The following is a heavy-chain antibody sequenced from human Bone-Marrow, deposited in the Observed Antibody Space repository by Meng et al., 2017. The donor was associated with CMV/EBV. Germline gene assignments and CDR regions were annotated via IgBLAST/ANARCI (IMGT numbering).Heavy chain of an antibody. CDR3: MRGAGAGGRDWFDP. CDR1: GGTFSSYA. Sequence: SVKVSCKASGGTFSSYAISWVRQAPGQGLEWMGGIIPIFGTANYAQKFQGRVTITTDESTSTAYMELSSLRSEDTAVYYCMRGAGAGGRDWFDPWGQGTLVTVSS. D-gene: IGHD6-13*01. CDR2: IIPIFGTA. V-gene: IGHV1-69*05. J-gene: IGHJ5*02.